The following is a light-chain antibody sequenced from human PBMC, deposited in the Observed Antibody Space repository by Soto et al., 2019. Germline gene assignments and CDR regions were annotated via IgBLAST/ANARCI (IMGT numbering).Light chain of an antibody. CDR3: AAWDDSLNSYVI. CDR2: GNN. V-gene: IGLV1-44*01. Sequence: QSVLTQPPSASGTPGQRVTISCSGSSSNIGSNTVNWYQQIPGTAPKLLIYGNNQRPSGIPDRFSGSKSGTSASLAISGLRFEDEADYYCAAWDDSLNSYVIFGGGTKVTVL. J-gene: IGLJ2*01. CDR1: SSNIGSNT.